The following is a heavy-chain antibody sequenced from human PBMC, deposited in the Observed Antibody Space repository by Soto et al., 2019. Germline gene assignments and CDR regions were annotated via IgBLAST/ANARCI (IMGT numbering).Heavy chain of an antibody. Sequence: GGSLRLSCAASGFTFSSYAMSWVRQAPGKGLEWVSAISGSGGSTYYADSVKGRFTISRDNSKNTLYLQMNSLRAEDTAVYYCAKDRGPHSSSWYGFDYWGQGTLVTVSS. V-gene: IGHV3-23*01. J-gene: IGHJ4*02. CDR3: AKDRGPHSSSWYGFDY. CDR2: ISGSGGST. D-gene: IGHD6-13*01. CDR1: GFTFSSYA.